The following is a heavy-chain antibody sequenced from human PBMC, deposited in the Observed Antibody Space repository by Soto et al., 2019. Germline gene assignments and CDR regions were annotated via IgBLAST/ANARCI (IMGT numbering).Heavy chain of an antibody. CDR2: IIPIFGTA. V-gene: IGHV1-69*13. Sequence: GASVKVSCKASGGTSSSYAISWVRQAPGQGLEWMGGIIPIFGTANYAQKFQGRVTITADESTSTAYMELSSLRSEDTAVYYCARARDIVATEGFDYWGQGTLVTVSS. J-gene: IGHJ4*02. CDR3: ARARDIVATEGFDY. D-gene: IGHD5-12*01. CDR1: GGTSSSYA.